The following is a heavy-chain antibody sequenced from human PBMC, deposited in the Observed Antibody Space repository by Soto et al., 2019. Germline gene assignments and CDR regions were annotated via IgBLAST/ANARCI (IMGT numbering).Heavy chain of an antibody. CDR1: GFTFSSYW. CDR3: ARDRGERYFDWLPFLLDAFDI. J-gene: IGHJ3*02. V-gene: IGHV3-74*01. Sequence: EVQLVESGGGLVQPGGSLRLSCAASGFTFSSYWMHWVRQAPGKGLVWVSRINSDGSSTSYADSVKGRFTISRDNAKNTLYLQMNSLRAEDTAVYYCARDRGERYFDWLPFLLDAFDIWGQGTMVTVSS. D-gene: IGHD3-9*01. CDR2: INSDGSST.